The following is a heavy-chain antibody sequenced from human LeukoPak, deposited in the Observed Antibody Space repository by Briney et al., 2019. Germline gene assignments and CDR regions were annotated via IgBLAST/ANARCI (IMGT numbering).Heavy chain of an antibody. CDR3: AREQFQVGATPYYWFDP. CDR1: GFTFSSYG. J-gene: IGHJ5*02. Sequence: GGSLRLSCAASGFTFSSYGMHWVRQAPGKGLEWVALIWYDGSNKYYADSVKGRFTISRDNSKNTLYLQMNSLRAEDTAVYYCAREQFQVGATPYYWFDPWGQGTLVTVSS. V-gene: IGHV3-33*01. D-gene: IGHD1-26*01. CDR2: IWYDGSNK.